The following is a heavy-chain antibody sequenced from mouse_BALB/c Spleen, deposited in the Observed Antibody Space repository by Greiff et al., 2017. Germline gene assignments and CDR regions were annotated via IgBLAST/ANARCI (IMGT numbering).Heavy chain of an antibody. Sequence: DVKLQESGPGLVKPSQSLSLSCSATGYSITSGYNCYWIRQTPGNKLEWMGYIGYDGSNNYNPALKNRISITRDTSKNQFFLKLNSVTTEDTATYYCAGGAYYWGQGTTLTVSS. CDR2: IGYDGSN. CDR3: AGGAYY. V-gene: IGHV3-6*01. CDR1: GYSITSGYN. J-gene: IGHJ2*01.